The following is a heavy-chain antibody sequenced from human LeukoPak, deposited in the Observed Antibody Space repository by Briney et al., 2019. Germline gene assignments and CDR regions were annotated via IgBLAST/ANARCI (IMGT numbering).Heavy chain of an antibody. Sequence: GGSLRLSCAASGFTFSSYSMNWVRQAPGKGLEWVSAISGSGGSTYYADSVKGRFTISRDNSKNTLYLQMNSLRAEDTAVYYCAKETDYGDYRPNYYYYGMDVWGQGTTVTVSS. D-gene: IGHD4-17*01. CDR3: AKETDYGDYRPNYYYYGMDV. V-gene: IGHV3-23*01. CDR1: GFTFSSYS. J-gene: IGHJ6*02. CDR2: ISGSGGST.